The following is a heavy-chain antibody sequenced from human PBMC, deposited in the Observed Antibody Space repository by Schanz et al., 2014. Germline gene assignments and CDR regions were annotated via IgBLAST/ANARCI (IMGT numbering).Heavy chain of an antibody. Sequence: QVQLVQSGAEMKKPGASVKVSCKASGYTFTGYYMHWVRQAPGQGLEWMGIINLSGGSTNNAQKFQGRLTMTRDTSTSTVYMELRSLRSDDTAVYYCARVQDDILTGSEYYYGMDVWGQGTTVTVSS. CDR3: ARVQDDILTGSEYYYGMDV. D-gene: IGHD3-9*01. CDR1: GYTFTGYY. V-gene: IGHV1-46*01. CDR2: INLSGGST. J-gene: IGHJ6*02.